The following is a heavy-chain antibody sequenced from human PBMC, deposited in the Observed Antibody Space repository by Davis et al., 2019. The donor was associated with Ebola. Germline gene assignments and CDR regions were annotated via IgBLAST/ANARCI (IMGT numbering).Heavy chain of an antibody. D-gene: IGHD6-6*01. Sequence: MPSETLSLTCTVSGGSISSYYWSWIRQPPGKGLEWIGYIYYSGSTNYNPSLKSRVTISVDTSKNQFSLKLNSVTAADTAVYYCARGEYRSSSLNFDYWGQGTLVTVSS. CDR1: GGSISSYY. V-gene: IGHV4-59*01. CDR3: ARGEYRSSSLNFDY. J-gene: IGHJ4*02. CDR2: IYYSGST.